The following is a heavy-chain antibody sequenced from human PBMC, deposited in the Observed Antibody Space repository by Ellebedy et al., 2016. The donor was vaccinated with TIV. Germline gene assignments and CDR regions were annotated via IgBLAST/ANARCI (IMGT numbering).Heavy chain of an antibody. J-gene: IGHJ4*02. V-gene: IGHV3-9*01. CDR1: GFTFDDYA. D-gene: IGHD4-17*01. CDR2: ISWNSGSI. CDR3: AKDPGRGLHYKYFDS. Sequence: SLKISCAASGFTFDDYAMHWVRQAPGKGLEWVPGISWNSGSIGYADSVKGRFTISRDNAKNSLYLQMNSLRDEDTALYYCAKDPGRGLHYKYFDSWGQGALVTVSS.